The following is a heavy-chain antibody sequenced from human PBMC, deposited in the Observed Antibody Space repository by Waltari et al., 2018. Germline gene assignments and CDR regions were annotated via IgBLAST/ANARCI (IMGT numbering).Heavy chain of an antibody. D-gene: IGHD6-19*01. CDR1: GYTFTGYY. CDR3: ARDRVAGYYYGMDV. CDR2: INPNSGGT. Sequence: QVQLVQSGAEVKKPGASVKVSCKASGYTFTGYYMHWVRQAPGQGLEWMGRINPNSGGTNYAQKFQGRVTMTRETSISTAYMELSRLRSDDMAVYYCARDRVAGYYYGMDVWGQGTTVTVSS. J-gene: IGHJ6*02. V-gene: IGHV1-2*06.